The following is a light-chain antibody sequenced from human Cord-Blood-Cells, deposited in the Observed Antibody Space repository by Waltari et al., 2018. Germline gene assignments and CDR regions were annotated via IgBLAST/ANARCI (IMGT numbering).Light chain of an antibody. J-gene: IGLJ3*02. CDR3: AAWDDSLSGWV. V-gene: IGLV1-47*01. CDR1: SSNIGSNY. Sequence: QSVLTQPPSASGTPGQRVTISCSGSSSNIGSNYVYWYQQLPGTAPKLLIYRNNQRPSWCPDPLSGFKSCTSASLAIGGLGSEDEAEYYCAAWDDSLSGWVLGGGTKLTVL. CDR2: RNN.